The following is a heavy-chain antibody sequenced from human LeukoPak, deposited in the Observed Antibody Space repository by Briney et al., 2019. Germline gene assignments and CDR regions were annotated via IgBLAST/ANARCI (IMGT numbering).Heavy chain of an antibody. CDR3: ARDLSDYGCDY. CDR1: GGSISSYY. Sequence: PSETLSLTCTVSGGSISSYYWSWIRQPPGKGLEWIGSIYHSGSTYYNPSLKSRVTISVDTSKNQFSLKLSSVTAADTAVYYCARDLSDYGCDYWGQGTLVTVSS. V-gene: IGHV4-59*12. D-gene: IGHD4-17*01. CDR2: IYHSGST. J-gene: IGHJ4*02.